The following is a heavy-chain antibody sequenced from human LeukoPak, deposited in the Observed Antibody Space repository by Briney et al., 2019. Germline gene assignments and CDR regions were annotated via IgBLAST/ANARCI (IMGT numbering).Heavy chain of an antibody. J-gene: IGHJ4*02. CDR3: GKFGEQWLLPPFDC. D-gene: IGHD6-19*01. V-gene: IGHV3-30*02. CDR1: GFTFSSYG. CDR2: IRYDGSNK. Sequence: GGSLRLSCAASGFTFSSYGMHWVRQAPGKGLEWVAFIRYDGSNKYYADSVKGRFTISRDNSKNTLYLQMNSLRAEDTAVYYCGKFGEQWLLPPFDCWGQGTLVTVSS.